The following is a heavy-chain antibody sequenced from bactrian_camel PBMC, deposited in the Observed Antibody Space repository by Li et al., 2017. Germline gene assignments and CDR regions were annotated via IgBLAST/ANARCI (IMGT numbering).Heavy chain of an antibody. CDR2: INKAADGL. D-gene: IGHD1*01. Sequence: DVQLVESGGGLVQPGGSLRLSCAASGFIFSSYGMSWVRQAPWKGLEWVSAINKAADGLYYTDSVKGRFTISQDNAKNTLHLQMNSLKPEDTAMYYCAINFGMLSMCGGAVYQYNYWGQGTQVTVS. CDR3: AINFGMLSMCGGAVYQYNY. CDR1: GFIFSSYG. V-gene: IGHV3S40*01. J-gene: IGHJ4*01.